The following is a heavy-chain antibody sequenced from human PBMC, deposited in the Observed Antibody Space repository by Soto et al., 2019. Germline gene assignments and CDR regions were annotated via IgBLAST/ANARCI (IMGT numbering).Heavy chain of an antibody. CDR1: GYKFTSYW. Sequence: GESLKISCKGSGYKFTSYWIAWVRQMPGKGLEWMGSIYPTDSDTRYSPSFQGQVTISADKSIDTAYLHSSSLKASDTAMYYCANLLSGSGTFDYWGQGTLVTVSS. CDR3: ANLLSGSGTFDY. V-gene: IGHV5-51*01. J-gene: IGHJ4*02. CDR2: IYPTDSDT. D-gene: IGHD6-19*01.